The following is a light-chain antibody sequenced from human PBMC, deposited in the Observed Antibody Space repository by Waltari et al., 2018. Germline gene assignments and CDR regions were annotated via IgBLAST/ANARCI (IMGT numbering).Light chain of an antibody. V-gene: IGLV2-14*03. CDR2: DVS. CDR3: SSYAGGNSLGI. Sequence: QSALTQPASVSGSPGQSITISCTGTSSAIGAYQYVPWYQQHPGKAPRLILYDVSSRPSGVPNRFSGSKSGNTASLTISGLQADDDADYYCSSYAGGNSLGIFGAGTKLTVL. J-gene: IGLJ2*01. CDR1: SSAIGAYQY.